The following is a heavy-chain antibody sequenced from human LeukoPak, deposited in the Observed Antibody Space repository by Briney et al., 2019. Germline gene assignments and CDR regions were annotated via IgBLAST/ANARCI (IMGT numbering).Heavy chain of an antibody. J-gene: IGHJ4*02. Sequence: GGSLRLSCAASGFTFSSYAMSWVRQAPGKGLEWVSAISGSGGSTYYADSVKGRFTISRDNSKNTLYLQMNSLRAEDTAVYYCTKSNGYYGSGSTWWGQGTLVTVSS. CDR2: ISGSGGST. CDR3: TKSNGYYGSGSTW. V-gene: IGHV3-23*01. CDR1: GFTFSSYA. D-gene: IGHD3-10*01.